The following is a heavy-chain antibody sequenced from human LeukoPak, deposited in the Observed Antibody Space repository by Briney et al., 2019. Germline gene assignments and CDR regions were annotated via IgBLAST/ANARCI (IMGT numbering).Heavy chain of an antibody. CDR2: VHLSGAS. V-gene: IGHV4-4*02. CDR1: GGSILTTNW. D-gene: IGHD1-26*01. J-gene: IGHJ4*02. Sequence: SETLSLTCAVSGGSILTTNWWSWVGQPPGKGLEWIGEVHLSGASNYNPTLNTRVSMSIDKSQNQLSLHLTSVTAADTAMYYCTRESGAFSPFGFWGQGTLVTVSS. CDR3: TRESGAFSPFGF.